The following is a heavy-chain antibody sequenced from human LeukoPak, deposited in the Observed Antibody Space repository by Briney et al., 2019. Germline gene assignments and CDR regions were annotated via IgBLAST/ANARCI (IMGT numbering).Heavy chain of an antibody. V-gene: IGHV4-39*01. Sequence: PSETLSLTCTVSGGSISSSSYYWGWIRQPPGKGLEWTGSIYYSGSTYYNPSLKSRVTISVDTSKNQFSLKLSSVTAADTAVYYCASGVAKYYFDYWGQGTLVTVSS. J-gene: IGHJ4*02. CDR2: IYYSGST. CDR1: GGSISSSSYY. CDR3: ASGVAKYYFDY. D-gene: IGHD5-12*01.